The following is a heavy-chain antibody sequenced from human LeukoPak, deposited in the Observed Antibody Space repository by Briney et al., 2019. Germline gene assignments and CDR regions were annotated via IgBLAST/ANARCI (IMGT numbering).Heavy chain of an antibody. Sequence: ASVKVSCKVSGYTLTELSMHWVRQAPGKGLEWMGGFDPEDGETIYAQKFQGRVTITADKSTSTAYMELSSLRSEDTAVYYCARVSPYYYDSSGYHFDYWGQGTLVTVSS. CDR2: FDPEDGET. D-gene: IGHD3-22*01. CDR3: ARVSPYYYDSSGYHFDY. J-gene: IGHJ4*02. CDR1: GYTLTELS. V-gene: IGHV1-24*01.